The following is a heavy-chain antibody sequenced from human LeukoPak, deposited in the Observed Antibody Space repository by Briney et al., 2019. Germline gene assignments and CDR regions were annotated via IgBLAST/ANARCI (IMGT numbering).Heavy chain of an antibody. CDR3: ARDQGNWNPPDY. Sequence: PGGSLRLSCAASGFTFSSYWMSWVRQAPGKGLEWVANIKQDGREKYYVDSVKGGFTISRANAKNSLYLQMNSLRAEDTAVYYCARDQGNWNPPDYWGQGTLVTVSS. J-gene: IGHJ4*02. D-gene: IGHD1-1*01. V-gene: IGHV3-7*01. CDR2: IKQDGREK. CDR1: GFTFSSYW.